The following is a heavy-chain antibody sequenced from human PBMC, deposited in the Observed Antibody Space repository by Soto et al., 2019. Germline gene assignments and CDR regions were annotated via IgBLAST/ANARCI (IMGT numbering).Heavy chain of an antibody. CDR1: GFTFSSYA. J-gene: IGHJ6*03. V-gene: IGHV3-23*01. D-gene: IGHD6-13*01. CDR2: ISGSGGST. CDR3: AKDGFYSSSWYGSNYYYYYMDV. Sequence: GGSLRLSCAASGFTFSSYAMSWVRQAPGKGLEWVSAISGSGGSTYYADSVKGRFTISRDNSKNTLYLQMNSLRAEDTAVYYCAKDGFYSSSWYGSNYYYYYMDVWGKGTTVTVSS.